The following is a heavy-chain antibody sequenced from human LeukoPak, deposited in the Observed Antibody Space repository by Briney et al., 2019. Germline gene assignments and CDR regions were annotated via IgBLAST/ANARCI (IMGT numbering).Heavy chain of an antibody. CDR2: IGDSGGST. J-gene: IGHJ4*02. Sequence: GGSQRLSCAASGFTFSSYAMSWVRQAPGKGLEWVSTIGDSGGSTYYADSVKGRFTISRDNSKNTLYLQMNSLRAEDSAVYYCAKYRGFGDSYDSWGQGTLVTVSS. D-gene: IGHD3-10*01. V-gene: IGHV3-23*01. CDR1: GFTFSSYA. CDR3: AKYRGFGDSYDS.